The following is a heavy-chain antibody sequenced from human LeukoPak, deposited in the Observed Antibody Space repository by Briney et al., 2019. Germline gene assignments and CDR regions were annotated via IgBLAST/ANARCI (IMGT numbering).Heavy chain of an antibody. Sequence: GGSLRLSCAASGFTFSSYGMHWVRQAPGKGLEWVAVISYDGSNKYYADSVKGRFTISRDNSKNTLYLQMNSLRAEDTAVYYCAKGGWELLGGQGTLVTVSS. V-gene: IGHV3-30*18. CDR3: AKGGWELL. D-gene: IGHD3-10*01. CDR2: ISYDGSNK. CDR1: GFTFSSYG. J-gene: IGHJ4*02.